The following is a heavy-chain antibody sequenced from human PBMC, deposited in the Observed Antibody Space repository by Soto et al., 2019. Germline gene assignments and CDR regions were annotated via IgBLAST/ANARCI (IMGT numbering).Heavy chain of an antibody. D-gene: IGHD2-15*01. V-gene: IGHV4-31*03. CDR1: GGSISSGGYY. J-gene: IGHJ4*02. CDR2: IYYSGST. Sequence: QVQLQESGPGLVKPSQTLSLTCTVSGGSISSGGYYWSWIRQHPGKGLEWIGYIYYSGSTYYNPSLKSRVTISVDTSKNQFSLKLSSVTAADTAVYYCARAGYCSGGSRYLFPVDYWGQGTLVTVSS. CDR3: ARAGYCSGGSRYLFPVDY.